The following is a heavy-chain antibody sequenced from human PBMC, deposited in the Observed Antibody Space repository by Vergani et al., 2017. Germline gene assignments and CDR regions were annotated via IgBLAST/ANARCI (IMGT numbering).Heavy chain of an antibody. CDR3: ARGGNYYDSSGYYSFDY. V-gene: IGHV1-69*02. D-gene: IGHD3-22*01. J-gene: IGHJ4*02. Sequence: QVQLVHSGAEVKKPGSSVKVSCKASGGTFSSYTISWVRQAPGQGLEWMGRIIPILGIANYAQKFQGRVTITADKSTSTAYMELSSLRSEDTAVYYCARGGNYYDSSGYYSFDYWGQGTLVTVSS. CDR1: GGTFSSYT. CDR2: IIPILGIA.